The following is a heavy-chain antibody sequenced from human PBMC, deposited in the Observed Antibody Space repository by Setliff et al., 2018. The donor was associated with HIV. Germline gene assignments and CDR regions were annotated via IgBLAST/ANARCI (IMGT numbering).Heavy chain of an antibody. Sequence: SETLSLTCAVSGGSISSDKWWSWVRQPPGKGLEWIGEIYHSGSTKYNPSLKSRVTISVDKSKNQFSLNLTSVTAADTAVYYCARGAFLAVFDFDHWGHGTLVTVSS. D-gene: IGHD2-21*01. V-gene: IGHV4-4*02. CDR2: IYHSGST. CDR3: ARGAFLAVFDFDH. CDR1: GGSISSDKW. J-gene: IGHJ4*01.